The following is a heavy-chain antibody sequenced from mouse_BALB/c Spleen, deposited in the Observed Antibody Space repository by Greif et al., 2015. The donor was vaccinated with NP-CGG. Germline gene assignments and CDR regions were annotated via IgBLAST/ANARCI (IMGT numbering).Heavy chain of an antibody. CDR3: ASYYSSSAY. Sequence: VQLQQSGAELAKPGASVKMSCKASGYTFTSYWMHWVKQRPGQGLEWIGYINPSTGYTEYNQKFKDKATLTADKSSSTAYMQLSSLTSEDSAVYYCASYYSSSAYWGQGTLVTVSA. J-gene: IGHJ3*01. CDR2: INPSTGYT. V-gene: IGHV1-7*01. CDR1: GYTFTSYW. D-gene: IGHD1-1*01.